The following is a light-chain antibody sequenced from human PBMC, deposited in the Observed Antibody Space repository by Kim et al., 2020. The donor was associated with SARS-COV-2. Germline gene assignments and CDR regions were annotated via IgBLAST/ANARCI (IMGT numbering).Light chain of an antibody. CDR1: ETVIISN. CDR3: QQYDRSPWT. CDR2: GSS. J-gene: IGKJ1*01. Sequence: VLTQSPGTLSLSPGDRATLSCRASETVIISNFAWYQQKPGQAPTLLIYGSSRRAAGIPDRFSGSGSGTDFTLTIGGLEPEDSAMYYCQQYDRSPWTFGQGTKVEI. V-gene: IGKV3-20*01.